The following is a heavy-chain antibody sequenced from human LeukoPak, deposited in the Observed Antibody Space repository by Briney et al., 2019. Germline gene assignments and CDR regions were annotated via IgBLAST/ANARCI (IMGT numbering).Heavy chain of an antibody. D-gene: IGHD1-26*01. Sequence: PSETLSLTCTVSGDSLTNFYWSWIRQPAGKGLEWIGRVYTNERTKYNPSLKSRLTMSVDTSSNQVFLRLTSVSAADTAVYYCARDVGFPARLDSWGQGILVTVSS. J-gene: IGHJ5*01. CDR3: ARDVGFPARLDS. V-gene: IGHV4-4*07. CDR2: VYTNERT. CDR1: GDSLTNFY.